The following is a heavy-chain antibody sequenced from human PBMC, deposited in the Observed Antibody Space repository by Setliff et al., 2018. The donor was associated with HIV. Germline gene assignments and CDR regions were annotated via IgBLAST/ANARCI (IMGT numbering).Heavy chain of an antibody. CDR2: INAGNGNT. V-gene: IGHV1-3*01. J-gene: IGHJ6*03. D-gene: IGHD3-10*01. CDR1: GYTFTSYA. Sequence: ASVKVSCKASGYTFTSYAMHWVRQAPGQRLEWMVWINAGNGNTKYSQKFQGRVTMTTETSTSTAYMELRSLRSDDTAVYYCARDLFTSGSDRSRQAGYYYYYYMDVWGKGTTVTVSS. CDR3: ARDLFTSGSDRSRQAGYYYYYYMDV.